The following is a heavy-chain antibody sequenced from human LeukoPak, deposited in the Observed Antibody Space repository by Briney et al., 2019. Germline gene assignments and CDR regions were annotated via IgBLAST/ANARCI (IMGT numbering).Heavy chain of an antibody. CDR3: ARGNYGALDF. D-gene: IGHD3-10*01. V-gene: IGHV1-18*01. J-gene: IGHJ3*01. CDR2: INPYNGNT. CDR1: GYTFPSHG. Sequence: ASVTVSCKTSGYTFPSHGIAWVRQAAGQGLEWLGWINPYNGNTYYAQKVQGTVTMTTDTSATTAYMELRSLRSDDTAVYYCARGNYGALDFWGQGTMVTVSS.